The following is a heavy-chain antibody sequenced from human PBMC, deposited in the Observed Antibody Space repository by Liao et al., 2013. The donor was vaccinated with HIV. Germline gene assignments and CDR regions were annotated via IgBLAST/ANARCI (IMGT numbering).Heavy chain of an antibody. D-gene: IGHD5-24*01. V-gene: IGHV4-34*01. CDR3: ARSMAYDY. J-gene: IGHJ4*02. Sequence: QVQLQQWGAGLLKPSETLSLTCAVYGGSFSGYYWSWIRQPPGKGLEWIGEINHSGSTNYNPSLKSRVTISVDTSKNQFSLKLSSVTAADTAVYYCARSMAYDYWGQGTLVTVSS. CDR2: INHSGST. CDR1: GGSFSGYY.